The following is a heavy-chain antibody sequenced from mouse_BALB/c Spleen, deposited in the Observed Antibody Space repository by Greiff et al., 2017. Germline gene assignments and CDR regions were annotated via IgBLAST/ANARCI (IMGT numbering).Heavy chain of an antibody. CDR2: IDPANGNT. Sequence: EVQLQQSGAELVKPGASVKLSCTASGFNIKDTYMHWVKQRPEQGLEWIGRIDPANGNTKYDPKFQGKATITADTSSNTAYLQLSSLTSEDTAVYYCAVYYYGSSYEGCFDYWGQGTTLTVSS. V-gene: IGHV14-3*02. D-gene: IGHD1-1*01. J-gene: IGHJ2*01. CDR3: AVYYYGSSYEGCFDY. CDR1: GFNIKDTY.